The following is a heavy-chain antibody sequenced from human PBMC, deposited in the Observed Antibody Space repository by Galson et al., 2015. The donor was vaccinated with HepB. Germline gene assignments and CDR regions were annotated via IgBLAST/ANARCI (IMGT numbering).Heavy chain of an antibody. CDR1: GFTFDDYA. CDR3: ARAVAGTGPDDY. V-gene: IGHV3-9*01. CDR2: ISWNSGNI. Sequence: SLRLSCAASGFTFDDYAMHWVRQAPGKGLEWVSGISWNSGNIGYADSVKGRFTISRDNAKNSLYLQMNSLRAEDTALYYCARAVAGTGPDDYWGQGTLVTVSS. D-gene: IGHD6-19*01. J-gene: IGHJ4*02.